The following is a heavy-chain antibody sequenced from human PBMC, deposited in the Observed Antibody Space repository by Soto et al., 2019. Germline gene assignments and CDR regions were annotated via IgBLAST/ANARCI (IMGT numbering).Heavy chain of an antibody. CDR2: IYYSGST. D-gene: IGHD3-10*01. CDR3: ARRIWFGEGKKGLDP. J-gene: IGHJ5*02. Sequence: PSETLSLTCIVSGSCISSNSYYWGWIRQPPGKGLEWTGSIYYSGSTYYNPSLKSRVTISVDTSKNQFSLKLSSVTAADTAVYYCARRIWFGEGKKGLDPWGQGSLVTVSS. V-gene: IGHV4-39*01. CDR1: GSCISSNSYY.